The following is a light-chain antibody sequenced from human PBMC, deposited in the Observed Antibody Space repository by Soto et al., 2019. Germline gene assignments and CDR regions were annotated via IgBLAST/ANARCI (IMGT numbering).Light chain of an antibody. CDR3: SSCLVSSTLSGV. CDR1: TSDVGGYDY. CDR2: DVS. J-gene: IGLJ1*01. V-gene: IGLV2-14*01. Sequence: QSVLTQPASVSGSPGQSITVSCTGTTSDVGGYDYVAWYQQHPGKAPKLMIYDVSSRPSGVSNRFSGSKSGNTASLTISGLQAEDEADYYCSSCLVSSTLSGVFGTGTKVTVL.